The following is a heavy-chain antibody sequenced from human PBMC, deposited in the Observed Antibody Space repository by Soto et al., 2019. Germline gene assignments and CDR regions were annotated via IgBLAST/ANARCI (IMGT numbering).Heavy chain of an antibody. CDR1: GYTFTNYG. D-gene: IGHD6-13*01. J-gene: IGHJ4*02. Sequence: ASVKVSCKASGYTFTNYGISWVRQAPGQGLEWMGWISPNSGGTNYAQKFQGWVTMTRDTSISTAYMELSRLRSDDTAVYYCARSLLPIAAAWGAFDYWGQGTLVTVS. V-gene: IGHV1-2*04. CDR2: ISPNSGGT. CDR3: ARSLLPIAAAWGAFDY.